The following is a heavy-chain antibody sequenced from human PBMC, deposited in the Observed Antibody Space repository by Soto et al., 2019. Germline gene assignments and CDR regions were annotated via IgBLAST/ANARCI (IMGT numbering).Heavy chain of an antibody. Sequence: ASVKVSCKASGYTFTSYDSNWVRQAPGQGLEWMGIINPSGGSTSYAQKFQGRVTMTRDTSTSTVYMELSSLRSEDTAVYYCARGLYGDYPDYWGQGTLVTVSS. V-gene: IGHV1-46*03. CDR1: GYTFTSYD. CDR2: INPSGGST. D-gene: IGHD4-17*01. CDR3: ARGLYGDYPDY. J-gene: IGHJ4*02.